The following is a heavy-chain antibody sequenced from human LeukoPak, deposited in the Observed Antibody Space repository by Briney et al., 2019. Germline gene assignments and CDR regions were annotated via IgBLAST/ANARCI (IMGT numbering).Heavy chain of an antibody. CDR1: GFTFCSYN. Sequence: GGSLRLSXAASGFTFCSYNMNWVRLSPGKGLEWVSYISSSSSTIYYTDSVKGRFTISRDNAKNSLYLQMNSLRAEDTAVYYCARNPIDYWGQGTLVTVSS. V-gene: IGHV3-48*01. CDR2: ISSSSSTI. CDR3: ARNPIDY. J-gene: IGHJ4*02.